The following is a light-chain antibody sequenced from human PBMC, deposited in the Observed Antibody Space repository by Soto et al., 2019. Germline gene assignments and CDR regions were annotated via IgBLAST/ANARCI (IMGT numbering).Light chain of an antibody. CDR2: EVN. J-gene: IGLJ1*01. Sequence: QSVLTQPASVSGSPGQSVTISCTGTSSDVGGYDYVSWYQQHPGTAPKLILYEVNNRPSGVSNRFSGSKSGNTASLIISGLQTEDEANYYCSAYTTSNTLIFXTGTKVTVL. V-gene: IGLV2-14*01. CDR1: SSDVGGYDY. CDR3: SAYTTSNTLI.